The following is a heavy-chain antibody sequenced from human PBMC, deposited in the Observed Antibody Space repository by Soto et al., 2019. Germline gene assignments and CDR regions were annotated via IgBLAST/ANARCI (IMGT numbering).Heavy chain of an antibody. J-gene: IGHJ5*02. D-gene: IGHD2-21*02. CDR2: IFYSGTT. CDR1: GASINSNIYY. CDR3: ARRLPYGGNSA. V-gene: IGHV4-39*01. Sequence: PSETLSLTCTVSGASINSNIYYWAWILQPPGKGLEWIGTIFYSGTTYYNPSLKSRVTLSVDTSNNQFSLKLSSVTAADTAVYYCARRLPYGGNSAWGQGTLVTVSS.